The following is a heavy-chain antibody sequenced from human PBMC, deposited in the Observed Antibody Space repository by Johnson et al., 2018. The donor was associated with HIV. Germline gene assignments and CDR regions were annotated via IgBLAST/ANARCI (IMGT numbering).Heavy chain of an antibody. V-gene: IGHV3-9*01. Sequence: VQLVESGGGLVQPGRSLRLSCADSGFTFDDYAMNWVRQAPGKGLEWVSGISWNSGNIGYADSVKGRFTISRDNAKNSLYLHMNSLRAEDTAVYYCATVWRNEGRHAFDVWGQGTMVTVSS. D-gene: IGHD1-1*01. J-gene: IGHJ3*01. CDR3: ATVWRNEGRHAFDV. CDR2: ISWNSGNI. CDR1: GFTFDDYA.